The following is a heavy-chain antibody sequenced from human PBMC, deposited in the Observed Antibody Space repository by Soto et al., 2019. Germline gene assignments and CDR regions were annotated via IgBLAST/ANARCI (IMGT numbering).Heavy chain of an antibody. CDR1: GGSISSSSYY. J-gene: IGHJ4*02. CDR3: ATLWFGEGNY. Sequence: QLQLQESGPGLVKPSETLSLTCTVSGGSISSSSYYWGWIRQPPGKGLEWIGSIYYSGSTYYNPSLKSRVTISVDTSKNQFSLKLSSVTAADTAVYYCATLWFGEGNYWGQGTLVTVAS. D-gene: IGHD3-10*01. CDR2: IYYSGST. V-gene: IGHV4-39*01.